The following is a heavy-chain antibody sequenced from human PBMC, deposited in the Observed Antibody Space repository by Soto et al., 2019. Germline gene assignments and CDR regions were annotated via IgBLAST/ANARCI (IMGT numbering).Heavy chain of an antibody. V-gene: IGHV3-20*04. J-gene: IGHJ4*02. CDR2: INWNGRST. CDR1: GFTFDDYA. CDR3: ARCSSTSCYSMASFDY. D-gene: IGHD2-2*02. Sequence: EVQLVESGGGVVRPGGSLRLSCAASGFTFDDYAMSWVRQAPGKGLEWVAGINWNGRSTTYADSLKGRFTISRDNAKNSLHLQINSLRAEDTALYFCARCSSTSCYSMASFDYWGQGTLVTVSS.